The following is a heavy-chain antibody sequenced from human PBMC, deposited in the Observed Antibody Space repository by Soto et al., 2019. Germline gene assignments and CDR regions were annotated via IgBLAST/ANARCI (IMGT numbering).Heavy chain of an antibody. CDR2: IIPIFGTA. V-gene: IGHV1-69*13. CDR3: ASSSPGIAAAGTGWFYP. J-gene: IGHJ5*02. CDR1: GGTFSSYA. D-gene: IGHD6-13*01. Sequence: GASVKVSCKASGGTFSSYAISWVRQAPGQGLEWMGGIIPIFGTANYAQKFQGRVTITADESTSTAYMELSSLRSEDTAVYYCASSSPGIAAAGTGWFYPWGQGTLVTVSS.